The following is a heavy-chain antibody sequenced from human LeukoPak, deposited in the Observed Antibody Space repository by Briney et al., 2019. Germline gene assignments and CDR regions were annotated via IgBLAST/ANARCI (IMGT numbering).Heavy chain of an antibody. CDR2: IIPILGIA. J-gene: IGHJ4*02. CDR3: ARDRGVPPGYQDY. Sequence: SVKVSCKASGGTFSSYAISWVRQAPGQGLEWMGRIIPILGIANYARKFQGRVTITADKSTSTAYMELSSLRSEDTAVYYCARDRGVPPGYQDYWGQGTLVTVSS. V-gene: IGHV1-69*04. CDR1: GGTFSSYA. D-gene: IGHD3-16*02.